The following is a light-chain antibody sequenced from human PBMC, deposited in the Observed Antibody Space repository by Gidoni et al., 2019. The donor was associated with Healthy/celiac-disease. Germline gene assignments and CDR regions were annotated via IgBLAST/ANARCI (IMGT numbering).Light chain of an antibody. CDR2: AAS. Sequence: DIQMTQPPSSLSASVGDRVTITCRASQSISSYLNWYHQKPVKAPKLLIYAASSLQSGVPSRFSGSGSGTDFTLTISSRQPEDFATYYCQQSYSTPHTFGQGTRLEIK. V-gene: IGKV1-39*01. CDR3: QQSYSTPHT. CDR1: QSISSY. J-gene: IGKJ5*01.